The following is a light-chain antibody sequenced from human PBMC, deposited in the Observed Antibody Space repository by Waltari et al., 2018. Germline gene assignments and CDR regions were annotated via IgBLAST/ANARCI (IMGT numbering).Light chain of an antibody. Sequence: QSALTPPASVSGSPGQSITIPCTGTSSDVDNYNFVSWYQQHPGKAPKLMIYGVSKRPSGVSDRFSGSKSGNTASLTISGLQAEDEADYYCSSYTNIITYVFGTGTKVTVL. CDR1: SSDVDNYNF. CDR2: GVS. CDR3: SSYTNIITYV. J-gene: IGLJ1*01. V-gene: IGLV2-14*01.